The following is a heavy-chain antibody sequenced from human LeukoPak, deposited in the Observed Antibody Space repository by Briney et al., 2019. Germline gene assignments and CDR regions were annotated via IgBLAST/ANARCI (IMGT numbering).Heavy chain of an antibody. CDR2: IYYSGST. D-gene: IGHD3-16*02. CDR3: SRGGSYRSLDY. V-gene: IGHV4-31*03. J-gene: IGHJ4*02. CDR1: GASISSGGYY. Sequence: SESLSLTCTVSGASISSGGYYWGRLHQHPGKGLERIGYIYYSGSTYYNPSLKSRVTISVDTSKNQFSLKLSSVTAADTAVYYCSRGGSYRSLDYWGQGTLVTVPS.